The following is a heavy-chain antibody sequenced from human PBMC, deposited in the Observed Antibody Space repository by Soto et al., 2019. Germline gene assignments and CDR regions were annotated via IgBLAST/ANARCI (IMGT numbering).Heavy chain of an antibody. J-gene: IGHJ4*02. V-gene: IGHV1-69*08. CDR3: ARDLAYCGGDCYFDY. Sequence: QVQLVQSGAEVKKPGSSVKVSCKASGGTFSSYTISWVRQAPGQGLEWMGRIIPILGIANYAQKFQGRVTITADKSTSTAYMELSRLRSEDTAVYYCARDLAYCGGDCYFDYWGQGTLVTVSS. D-gene: IGHD2-21*02. CDR1: GGTFSSYT. CDR2: IIPILGIA.